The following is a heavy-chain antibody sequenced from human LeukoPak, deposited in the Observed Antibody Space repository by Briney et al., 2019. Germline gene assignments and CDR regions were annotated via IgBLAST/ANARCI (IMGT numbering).Heavy chain of an antibody. D-gene: IGHD2-21*01. V-gene: IGHV3-7*01. CDR1: GFTFSNYW. J-gene: IGHJ2*01. CDR3: ARGSDAVIGPHSWYFDV. CDR2: IKQDGSER. Sequence: TGGSLRLSCAASGFTFSNYWMTWVRQAPGKGLEWVANIKQDGSERYYVDSVKGRFTISRDNAKNSLYLQMNSLRAEDTAVYYCARGSDAVIGPHSWYFDVWGRGTLVTVSS.